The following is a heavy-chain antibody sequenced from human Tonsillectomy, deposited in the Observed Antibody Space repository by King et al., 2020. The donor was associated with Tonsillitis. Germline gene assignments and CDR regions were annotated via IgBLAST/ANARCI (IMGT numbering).Heavy chain of an antibody. V-gene: IGHV4-31*03. D-gene: IGHD2-2*01. Sequence: QLQESGPGLVKPSQTLSLTCTVSGGSISSGGYYWSWIRQHPGKGLEWIAYIDYSGSTHDNPSPKSRFTISVDTSKNQFSLKLTSVPAADTAVYYCARALYCSSISCCPGNFDYWGQGTLVTVSS. J-gene: IGHJ4*02. CDR3: ARALYCSSISCCPGNFDY. CDR2: IDYSGST. CDR1: GGSISSGGYY.